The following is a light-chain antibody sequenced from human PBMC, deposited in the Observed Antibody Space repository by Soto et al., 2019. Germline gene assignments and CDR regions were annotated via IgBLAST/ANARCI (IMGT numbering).Light chain of an antibody. CDR3: QQYNSYRT. J-gene: IGKJ1*01. V-gene: IGKV1-5*01. CDR2: DAS. CDR1: QSISSW. Sequence: TTQSPATLSLSPVERATLSCRASQSISSWLAWYQQKPGKAPKLLIYDASSLESGVPSRFSGSGSGTEFTLTISSLQPDDFATYYCQQYNSYRTFGQGTKVDI.